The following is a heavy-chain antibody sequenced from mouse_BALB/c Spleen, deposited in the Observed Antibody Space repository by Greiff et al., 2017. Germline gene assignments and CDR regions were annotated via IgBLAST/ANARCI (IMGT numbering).Heavy chain of an antibody. CDR2: ISTYSGNT. Sequence: QVQLQQSGPELVRPGVSVKISCKGSGYTFTDYAMHWVKQSHAKSLEWIGVISTYSGNTNYNQKFKGKATMTVDKSSSTAYMELARLTSEDSAIYYCARGYYGSSSFAYWGQGTLVTVSA. D-gene: IGHD1-1*01. V-gene: IGHV1-67*01. CDR3: ARGYYGSSSFAY. CDR1: GYTFTDYA. J-gene: IGHJ3*01.